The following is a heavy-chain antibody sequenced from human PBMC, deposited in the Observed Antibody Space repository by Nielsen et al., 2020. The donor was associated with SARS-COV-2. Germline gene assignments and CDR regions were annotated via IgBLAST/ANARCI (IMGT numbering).Heavy chain of an antibody. D-gene: IGHD2-2*01. J-gene: IGHJ6*02. Sequence: WIRQPPGKGLEWVAVISYDGSNKYYADSVKGRFTISRDNSKNTLYLQMNSLRAGDTAVYYCARGPYCSSTSCFHHYYYYGMDVWGQGTTVTV. CDR3: ARGPYCSSTSCFHHYYYYGMDV. V-gene: IGHV3-30-3*01. CDR2: ISYDGSNK.